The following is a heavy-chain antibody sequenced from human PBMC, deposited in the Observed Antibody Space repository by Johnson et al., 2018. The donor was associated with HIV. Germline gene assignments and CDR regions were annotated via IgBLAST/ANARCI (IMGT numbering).Heavy chain of an antibody. V-gene: IGHV3-66*02. CDR3: ARSPGEADAFDI. J-gene: IGHJ3*02. D-gene: IGHD3-10*01. Sequence: VQLVESGGGLVQPGGSLRLSCAASGFTVSRNYMNWVRQAPGKGLEWVSVIYSGCSTYYADSVKGRFTISRDSSKNTLYLQMNSLRAEDTAMYYCARSPGEADAFDIWGQGTMVTVSS. CDR1: GFTVSRNY. CDR2: IYSGCST.